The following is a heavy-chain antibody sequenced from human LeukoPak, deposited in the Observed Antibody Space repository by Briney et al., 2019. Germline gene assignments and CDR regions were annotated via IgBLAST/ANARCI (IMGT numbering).Heavy chain of an antibody. Sequence: GGPLRLSCAASGFTFSSYWMSWVRQAPGKGLEWVANIKQDGSEKYYVDSVKGRFTISRDNSKNTLYLQMDSLRAEDTAIYYCVRDSRQSTGWHFDYWGQGTLVTVSS. CDR2: IKQDGSEK. CDR1: GFTFSSYW. J-gene: IGHJ4*02. V-gene: IGHV3-7*01. D-gene: IGHD6-19*01. CDR3: VRDSRQSTGWHFDY.